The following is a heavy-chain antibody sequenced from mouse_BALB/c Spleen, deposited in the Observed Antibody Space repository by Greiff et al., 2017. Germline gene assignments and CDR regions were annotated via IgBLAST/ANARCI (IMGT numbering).Heavy chain of an antibody. V-gene: IGHV7-3*02. CDR3: ALFDYDGGYYAMDY. Sequence: EVKLVESGGGLVQPGGSLRLSCATSGFTFTDYYMSWVRQPPGKALEWLGFIRNKANGYTTEYSASVKGRFTISRDNSQSILYLQMNTLRAEDSATYYCALFDYDGGYYAMDYWGQGTSVTVSS. D-gene: IGHD2-4*01. J-gene: IGHJ4*01. CDR2: IRNKANGYTT. CDR1: GFTFTDYY.